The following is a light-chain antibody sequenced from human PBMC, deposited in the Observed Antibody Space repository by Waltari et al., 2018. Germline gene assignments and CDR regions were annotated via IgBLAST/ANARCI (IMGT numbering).Light chain of an antibody. V-gene: IGKV1-5*03. J-gene: IGKJ1*01. CDR3: QQYNSYSGT. CDR1: QSISTW. Sequence: DIQMTQSPSTLSASVGARVTITCRASQSISTWLAWYQQKPRKAPIHLIYKPSTLESGVPSRFSGSGSGTEFTLTISSLQPDDFATYYCQQYNSYSGTFGQGTKVEIK. CDR2: KPS.